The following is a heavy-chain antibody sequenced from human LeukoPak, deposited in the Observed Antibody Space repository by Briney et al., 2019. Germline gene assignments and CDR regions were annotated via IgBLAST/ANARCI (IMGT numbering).Heavy chain of an antibody. CDR3: ARGGVVPTARWFAP. D-gene: IGHD2-2*01. J-gene: IGHJ5*02. V-gene: IGHV1-2*04. CDR2: INPNSGGT. Sequence: ASVKVSCKASGYTFTDYYMHWVRQAPGQGLEWMGWINPNSGGTNYAQKFQGWVTVTRDTSINTAYMELSRLRSDDTAVYYCARGGVVPTARWFAPWGQGTLVTVSS. CDR1: GYTFTDYY.